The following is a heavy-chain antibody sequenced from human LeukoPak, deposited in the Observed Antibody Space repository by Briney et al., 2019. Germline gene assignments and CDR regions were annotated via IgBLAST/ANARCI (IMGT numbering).Heavy chain of an antibody. CDR3: ARETKYQLLGKLDP. D-gene: IGHD2-2*01. Sequence: SETLSLTCTVSGGSISSYYWSWIRQPPGKGLEWIGYIYYSGSTNYNPSLKSRVTISVDTSKNQFSLKLSSVTAADAAVYYCARETKYQLLGKLDPWGQGTLVTVSP. CDR2: IYYSGST. J-gene: IGHJ5*02. CDR1: GGSISSYY. V-gene: IGHV4-59*01.